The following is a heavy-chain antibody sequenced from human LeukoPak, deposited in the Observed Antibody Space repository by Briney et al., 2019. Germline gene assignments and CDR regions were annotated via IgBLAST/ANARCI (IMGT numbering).Heavy chain of an antibody. J-gene: IGHJ6*03. Sequence: GGSVRLSCVACEYSFETYCMSWVRQAPGKGPECVADINEDGSEKLYVEAVGGRFPIPRHNPDNSLRLQMNSLRPEDMAVYYCARGETMDVWGKGTTVTVSS. V-gene: IGHV3-7*01. CDR3: ARGETMDV. D-gene: IGHD5-24*01. CDR1: EYSFETYC. CDR2: INEDGSEK.